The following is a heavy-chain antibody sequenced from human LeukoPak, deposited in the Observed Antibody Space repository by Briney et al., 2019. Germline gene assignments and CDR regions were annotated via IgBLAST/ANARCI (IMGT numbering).Heavy chain of an antibody. CDR3: ARGPDSGSYYAWFDP. CDR2: INHSGST. J-gene: IGHJ5*02. V-gene: IGHV4-34*01. Sequence: SETLSLTCAVYDGSFSGYYWSWLRQPPGKGLDWIGEINHSGSTNYNPSLMSRVTISVDTSKNQFSLRLSSVTAADTAVYYCARGPDSGSYYAWFDPWGQGTLVTVSS. CDR1: DGSFSGYY. D-gene: IGHD1-26*01.